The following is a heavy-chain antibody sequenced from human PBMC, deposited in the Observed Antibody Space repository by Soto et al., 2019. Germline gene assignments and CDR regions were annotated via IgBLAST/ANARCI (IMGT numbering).Heavy chain of an antibody. V-gene: IGHV4-31*03. J-gene: IGHJ5*02. CDR2: IYYSGST. CDR1: GGSISSGGYY. Sequence: SETLSLTCTVSGGSISSGGYYWSWIRQHPGKGLEWIGYIYYSGSTYYNPSLKSRVTISVDTSKNQISLKLSSVTAADTAVYFCVRTFPPAPRVVLSHNWFVPWGPGTLVTVSS. D-gene: IGHD2-2*01. CDR3: VRTFPPAPRVVLSHNWFVP.